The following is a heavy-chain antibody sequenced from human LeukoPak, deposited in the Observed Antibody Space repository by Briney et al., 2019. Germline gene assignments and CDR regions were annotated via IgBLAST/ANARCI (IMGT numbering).Heavy chain of an antibody. Sequence: PGGSLRLSCSMSGFTLSHYAMSWVRQAPGKGLEWVSSISGSGGSTYYADSVKGRFTISRDNSKNTLYLQMNSLRAEDTAVYYCAKDRQRFDWYFDLWGRGTLVTVSS. CDR1: GFTLSHYA. CDR3: AKDRQRFDWYFDL. V-gene: IGHV3-23*01. CDR2: ISGSGGST. J-gene: IGHJ2*01.